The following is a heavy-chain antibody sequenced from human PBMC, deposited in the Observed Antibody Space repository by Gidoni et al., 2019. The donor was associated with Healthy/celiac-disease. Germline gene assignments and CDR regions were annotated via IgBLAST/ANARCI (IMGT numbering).Heavy chain of an antibody. Sequence: QVQLQESGPGLVKPSQTLSLTCTVSGGSISSGGYYWSWIRQHPGKGLEWIGYIYYSGSTYYNPSLKSLVTISVDTSKNQFSLKLSSVTAADTAVYYCAREDKTGTTMAFDIWGQGTMVTVSS. CDR3: AREDKTGTTMAFDI. D-gene: IGHD1-1*01. CDR2: IYYSGST. J-gene: IGHJ3*02. V-gene: IGHV4-31*01. CDR1: GGSISSGGYY.